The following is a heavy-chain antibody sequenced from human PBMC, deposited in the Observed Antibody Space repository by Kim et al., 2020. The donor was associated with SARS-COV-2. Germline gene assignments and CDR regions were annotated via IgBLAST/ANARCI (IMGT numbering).Heavy chain of an antibody. J-gene: IGHJ1*01. CDR3: VRESWYGEYFQH. Sequence: GGSLRLSCAASGFTFSSYNMNWVRQAPGKGLEWVSHISSSGDTTYYGDSVKGSFTISRDNAKKSVYLQMNSLRDEDTAVYYCVRESWYGEYFQHWGQGTLVTVSS. V-gene: IGHV3-48*02. CDR1: GFTFSSYN. D-gene: IGHD6-13*01. CDR2: ISSSGDTT.